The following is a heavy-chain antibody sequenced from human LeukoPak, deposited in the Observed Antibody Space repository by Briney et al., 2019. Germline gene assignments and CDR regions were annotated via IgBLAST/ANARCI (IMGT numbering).Heavy chain of an antibody. CDR1: GFTFSSYG. CDR2: IRYDGSNK. J-gene: IGHJ4*02. D-gene: IGHD4-17*01. CDR3: ARDRAHDYGDYPGYFDN. Sequence: GGSLRLSCAASGFTFSSYGMHWVRQAPGKGLEWVAFIRYDGSNKYYADSVKGRFTISRDNSKNTLYLQMNSLRAEDTAVYYCARDRAHDYGDYPGYFDNWGQGTLVTVSS. V-gene: IGHV3-30*02.